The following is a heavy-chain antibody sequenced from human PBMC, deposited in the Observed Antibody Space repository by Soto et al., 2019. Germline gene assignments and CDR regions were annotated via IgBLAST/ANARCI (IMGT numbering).Heavy chain of an antibody. V-gene: IGHV3-33*01. CDR3: VRDGWYSIQAPY. Sequence: QVQLVESGGGVVQPGRSLRLSCAASGFTFSSHGMHWVRQAPGKGLEWVAVIWYDGSNKYCADSVKGRFTISRDDSKNMVYLQMNSLRAEDTAVYYCVRDGWYSIQAPYWGQGTLVTVSS. D-gene: IGHD6-19*01. CDR1: GFTFSSHG. CDR2: IWYDGSNK. J-gene: IGHJ4*02.